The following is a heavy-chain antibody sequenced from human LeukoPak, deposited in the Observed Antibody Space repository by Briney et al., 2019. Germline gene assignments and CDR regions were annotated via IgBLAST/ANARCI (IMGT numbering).Heavy chain of an antibody. Sequence: PSETLSLTCAVYGGSFSGYYWSWIRQPPGKGLEWIGEINHSGSTNYNPSLKSRVTISVDTPKKQFSLKLRSVTAADTAVFYCARGAQQWNYYYYYMDAWGKGTTVTVSS. D-gene: IGHD6-19*01. CDR3: ARGAQQWNYYYYYMDA. V-gene: IGHV4-34*01. CDR2: INHSGST. J-gene: IGHJ6*03. CDR1: GGSFSGYY.